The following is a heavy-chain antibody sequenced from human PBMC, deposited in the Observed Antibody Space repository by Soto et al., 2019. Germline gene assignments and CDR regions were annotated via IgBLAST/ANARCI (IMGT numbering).Heavy chain of an antibody. D-gene: IGHD1-1*01. CDR2: ISSDGGNK. Sequence: QVQLVESGGGVVQPGGSLTLSCAASGFTFSTYAMHWVRQPPGKGPEWVAVISSDGGNKYYASSVEGRFTISRDNSDNSLSLQINRLSEEDTAVYYCAREPSEVEIRFDYWGQGNRVAGSS. CDR3: AREPSEVEIRFDY. V-gene: IGHV3-30-3*01. CDR1: GFTFSTYA. J-gene: IGHJ4*02.